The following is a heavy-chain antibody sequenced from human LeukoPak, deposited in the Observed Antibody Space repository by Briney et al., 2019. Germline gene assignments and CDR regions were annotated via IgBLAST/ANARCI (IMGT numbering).Heavy chain of an antibody. CDR1: GFTFSTYA. D-gene: IGHD4-11*01. V-gene: IGHV3-23*01. J-gene: IGHJ4*02. Sequence: GGSLRLSCAASGFTFSTYAMSWVRQAPGKGLEWVSTFAISGNTCYADSVKGRFTISRDNSKNTLSLQMNSLRAEDTAVYYCAKRIGRVGPTSSHYFESWGQGTLVTVSS. CDR3: AKRIGRVGPTSSHYFES. CDR2: FAISGNT.